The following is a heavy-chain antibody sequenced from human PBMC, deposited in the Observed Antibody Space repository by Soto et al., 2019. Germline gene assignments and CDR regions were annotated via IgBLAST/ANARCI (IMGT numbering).Heavy chain of an antibody. J-gene: IGHJ6*02. CDR2: IYYSGST. V-gene: IGHV4-31*03. CDR3: AREGMSNPSLYCYYGMDV. D-gene: IGHD4-4*01. Sequence: SETLSLTCTVSGGSISSGGYYWSWIRQHPGRGLEWIGYIYYSGSTYYNPSLKSRVTISVDTSKNQFSLKLSSVTAADTAVYYCAREGMSNPSLYCYYGMDVWGQGTTVTVSS. CDR1: GGSISSGGYY.